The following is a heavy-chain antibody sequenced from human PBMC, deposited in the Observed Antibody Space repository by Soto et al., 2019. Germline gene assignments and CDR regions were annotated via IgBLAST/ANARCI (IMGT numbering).Heavy chain of an antibody. J-gene: IGHJ5*02. V-gene: IGHV3-7*01. Sequence: GGSLRLSCAASGFTFSSYWMSWVRQAPGKGLEWVANIKQDGSEKYYVDSVKGRFTISRDNAKNSLYLQMNSLRAEDTAVYYCARERITMVRGVQLNWFDPWGQGTLVTVSS. CDR1: GFTFSSYW. D-gene: IGHD3-10*01. CDR3: ARERITMVRGVQLNWFDP. CDR2: IKQDGSEK.